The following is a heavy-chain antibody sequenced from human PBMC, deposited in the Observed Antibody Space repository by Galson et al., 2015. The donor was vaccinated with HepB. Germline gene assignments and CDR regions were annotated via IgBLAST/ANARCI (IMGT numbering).Heavy chain of an antibody. CDR3: ARGALVVVVDGTLNNWFDP. J-gene: IGHJ5*02. Sequence: QSGAEVKKPGASVKVSCKASGYTFSSYSITWVRQAPGQGLEWMGWISTYTRNTNYARHLQGRVTMTTDTSTSTAYMELRSLRSDDTAVYYCARGALVVVVDGTLNNWFDPWGQGTLVTVSS. CDR1: GYTFSSYS. V-gene: IGHV1-18*01. D-gene: IGHD2-15*01. CDR2: ISTYTRNT.